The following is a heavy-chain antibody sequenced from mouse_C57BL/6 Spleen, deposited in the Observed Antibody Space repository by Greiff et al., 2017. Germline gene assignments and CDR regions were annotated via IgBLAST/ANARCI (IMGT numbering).Heavy chain of an antibody. J-gene: IGHJ3*01. Sequence: VKLHESGPGLVAPSQSLSITCPVTGFSLTSSGVDWVRQSPGKGLEWLGVILGVGSTNYTSALKSRLTISTDISKGQVFIKMNSLQTDDTAMYYCASGGYYGNRYWFAYWGQGALGTVSA. CDR3: ASGGYYGNRYWFAY. V-gene: IGHV2-6*01. CDR1: GFSLTSSG. CDR2: ILGVGST. D-gene: IGHD1-1*01.